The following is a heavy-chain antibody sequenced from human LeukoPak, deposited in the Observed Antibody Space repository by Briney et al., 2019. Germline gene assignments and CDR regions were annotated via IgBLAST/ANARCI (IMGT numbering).Heavy chain of an antibody. CDR1: GFTFSSYA. CDR2: ISYDGSNK. J-gene: IGHJ5*02. D-gene: IGHD5-12*01. V-gene: IGHV3-30-3*01. Sequence: PGGSLRLSCAASGFTFSSYAMHWVRQAPGKGLEWVVVISYDGSNKYYADSVKGRFTISRDNSKNTLYLQMNSLRAEDTAVYYCARDSGYVWFDPWGQGTLATVSS. CDR3: ARDSGYVWFDP.